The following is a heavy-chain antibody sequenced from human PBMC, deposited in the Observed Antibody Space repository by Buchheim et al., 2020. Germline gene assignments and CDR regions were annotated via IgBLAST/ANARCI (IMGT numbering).Heavy chain of an antibody. CDR2: IYYSGST. D-gene: IGHD2-15*01. CDR1: GGSVSSGSYY. CDR3: ARVSGSGGDAFDI. J-gene: IGHJ3*02. V-gene: IGHV4-61*01. Sequence: QVQLQESGPGLVKPSETLSLTCTVSGGSVSSGSYYWSWIRQPPGKGLEWIGYIYYSGSTNYNPSLKSRVTISVDTSQNQFSLKLSSVTAADTAVYYCARVSGSGGDAFDIWGQGT.